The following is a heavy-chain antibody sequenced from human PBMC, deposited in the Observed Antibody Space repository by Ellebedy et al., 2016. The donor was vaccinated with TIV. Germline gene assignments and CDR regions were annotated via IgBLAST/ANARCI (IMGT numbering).Heavy chain of an antibody. Sequence: GESLKISCEASGFNFRSYWMSWVRQAPGKGLEWVANIYQDGSEQYYVDSVKGRFTISRDNAKNSLYLQMNSLRVDDTAVYYCARRGSYGDYAVQVNSWSDSWGQGTLVTVSS. V-gene: IGHV3-7*01. D-gene: IGHD4-17*01. CDR1: GFNFRSYW. CDR2: IYQDGSEQ. J-gene: IGHJ5*01. CDR3: ARRGSYGDYAVQVNSWSDS.